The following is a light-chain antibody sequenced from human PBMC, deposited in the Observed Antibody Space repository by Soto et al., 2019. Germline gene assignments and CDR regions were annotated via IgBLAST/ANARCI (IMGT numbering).Light chain of an antibody. Sequence: QSVLTQPASVSGSPGQSITISCTGTSSDVGGYKYVSWYQQHSGKAPKLLIYEVSNRPSGVSSRFSGSKSGNTASLTISGLQAEDEADYYCSSFASGSTLYVFGPGTKVTVL. V-gene: IGLV2-14*03. CDR3: SSFASGSTLYV. CDR2: EVS. J-gene: IGLJ1*01. CDR1: SSDVGGYKY.